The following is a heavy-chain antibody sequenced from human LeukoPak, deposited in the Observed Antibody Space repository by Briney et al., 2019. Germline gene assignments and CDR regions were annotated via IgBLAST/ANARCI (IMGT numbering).Heavy chain of an antibody. CDR3: ERAAYIGSCWGCAFDI. CDR1: GFTFSSYG. CDR2: INSDGSST. D-gene: IGHD1-26*01. J-gene: IGHJ3*02. Sequence: GGSLRLSCAASGFTFSSYGMSWVRQAPGKGLVWVSRINSDGSSTSYADSVKGRFTISRDNAKNTLYLQMNSLRAEDTAVYYCERAAYIGSCWGCAFDIWRQGTMVTVSS. V-gene: IGHV3-74*01.